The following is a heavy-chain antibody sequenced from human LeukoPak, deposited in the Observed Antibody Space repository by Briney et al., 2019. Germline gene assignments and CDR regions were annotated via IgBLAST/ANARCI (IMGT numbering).Heavy chain of an antibody. D-gene: IGHD2-15*01. V-gene: IGHV4-30-4*08. CDR3: ARYCSSSTCWMKGAFDI. CDR1: GGSISSGVYY. J-gene: IGHJ3*02. CDR2: IYYSGTT. Sequence: SETLSLTCSVSGGSISSGVYYWSWLRHHAGTGLEWLGYIYYSGTTYYNPSLKSRVTISVDTSKNQFSLKLSSLTAADTAVYYCARYCSSSTCWMKGAFDIWGHGTMVTVSS.